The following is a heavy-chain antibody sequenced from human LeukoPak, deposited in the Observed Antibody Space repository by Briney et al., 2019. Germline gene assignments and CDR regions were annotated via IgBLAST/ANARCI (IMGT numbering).Heavy chain of an antibody. D-gene: IGHD4-23*01. J-gene: IGHJ4*02. CDR3: ARDWLDYGGGFDY. CDR1: GGTFSSYA. CDR2: IIPIFGIA. V-gene: IGHV1-69*04. Sequence: SVKVSCKASGGTFSSYAISWVRQAPGQGLEWMGRIIPIFGIANYAQKFQGRVTITADKSTSTAYMELSSQRSEDTAVYYCARDWLDYGGGFDYWGQGTLVTVSS.